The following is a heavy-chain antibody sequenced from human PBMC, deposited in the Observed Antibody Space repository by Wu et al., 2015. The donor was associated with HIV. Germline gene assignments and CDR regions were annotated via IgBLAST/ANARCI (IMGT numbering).Heavy chain of an antibody. D-gene: IGHD3-10*01. CDR3: ARREFGENYFDY. J-gene: IGHJ4*02. Sequence: QVQLAQSGAEVKKPGSSVRVSCRASGYTFNTYHINWVRQAPGQGLEWMGWMNPSNGRTVLAQKFQGRVTMTRSVSISTAYMELSSLRSDDTAVYYCARREFGENYFDYWGQGTLVAVSS. CDR1: GYTFNTYH. V-gene: IGHV1-8*01. CDR2: MNPSNGRT.